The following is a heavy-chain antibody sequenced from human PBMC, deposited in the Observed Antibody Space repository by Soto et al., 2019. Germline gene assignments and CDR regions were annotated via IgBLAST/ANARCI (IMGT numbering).Heavy chain of an antibody. CDR1: GYTXSGYY. Sequence: SXKVSFKASGYTXSGYYMDLVRQAPGQGLEWMGWINPNSGGTNYAKKFQGRDTMTRDTSISKAYMELSRLRSDDTAVYYCARDRGYGDYLNWFDPWGQGTLGTVS. D-gene: IGHD4-17*01. CDR2: INPNSGGT. J-gene: IGHJ5*02. V-gene: IGHV1-2*02. CDR3: ARDRGYGDYLNWFDP.